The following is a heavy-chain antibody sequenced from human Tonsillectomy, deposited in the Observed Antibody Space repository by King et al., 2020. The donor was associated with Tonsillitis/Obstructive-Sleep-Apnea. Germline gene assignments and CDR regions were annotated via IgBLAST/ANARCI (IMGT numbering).Heavy chain of an antibody. CDR3: ARDIIAGTTHALFPGWV. CDR1: GYTFTNYG. D-gene: IGHD1-7*01. Sequence: VQLVQSGAEVKKPGASVKVSCKASGYTFTNYGINWVRQAPGQGLEWMGWISAYNGNTNYAQKLQGRVTMTIDTSTSTAYMELRSLKSDDTAVYYCARDIIAGTTHALFPGWVWGEGTTVTVSS. V-gene: IGHV1-18*01. J-gene: IGHJ6*04. CDR2: ISAYNGNT.